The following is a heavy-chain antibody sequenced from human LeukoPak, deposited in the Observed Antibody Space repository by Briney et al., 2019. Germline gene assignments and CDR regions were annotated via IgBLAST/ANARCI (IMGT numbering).Heavy chain of an antibody. CDR1: GGSIRNYC. CDR3: ARHDSDDYYFEY. V-gene: IGHV4-59*08. CDR2: FYDSGGT. Sequence: SETLSLTCTVSGGSIRNYCWSWIPQPPGEGLEWIGCFYDSGGTNYNPSLKSRVTILVDTSKKQFSLKLSSVTATDTAVYYCARHDSDDYYFEYWGQGALVTVSS. D-gene: IGHD1-1*01. J-gene: IGHJ4*02.